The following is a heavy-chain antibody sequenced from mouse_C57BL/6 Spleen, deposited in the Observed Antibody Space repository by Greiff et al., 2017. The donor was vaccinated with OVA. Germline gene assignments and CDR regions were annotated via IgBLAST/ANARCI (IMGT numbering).Heavy chain of an antibody. CDR3: ARDRNWDGAMDY. V-gene: IGHV3-6*01. J-gene: IGHJ4*01. D-gene: IGHD4-1*01. CDR1: GYSITSGYY. CDR2: ISYDGSN. Sequence: EVKLQESGPGLVKPSQSLSLTCSVTGYSITSGYYWNWIRQFPGNKLEWMGYISYDGSNNYNPSLKNRISITRDTSKNQFFLKLNSVTTEDTATYYCARDRNWDGAMDYWGQGTSVTVSS.